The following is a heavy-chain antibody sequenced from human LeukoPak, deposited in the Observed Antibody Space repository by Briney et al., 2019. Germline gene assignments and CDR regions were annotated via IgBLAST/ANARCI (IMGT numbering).Heavy chain of an antibody. CDR2: ISSSGNTI. Sequence: GGSLRLSCAASGFTFSDYYMSWIRQAPGKGLEWVSYISSSGNTIYYADSVKGRFTISRGNAKKSVSLQMNSLRAEGTAVYYCARERGGGGSYSDYWGQGTLVTVSS. D-gene: IGHD1-26*01. J-gene: IGHJ4*02. CDR3: ARERGGGGSYSDY. V-gene: IGHV3-11*04. CDR1: GFTFSDYY.